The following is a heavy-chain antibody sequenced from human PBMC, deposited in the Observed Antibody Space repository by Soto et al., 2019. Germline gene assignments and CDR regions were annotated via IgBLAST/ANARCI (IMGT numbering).Heavy chain of an antibody. D-gene: IGHD3-22*01. CDR3: ARGPEGYYYDSSGYLFWPPDY. J-gene: IGHJ4*02. Sequence: QVQLVQSGAEVKKPGSSVKVSCKASGGTFSSYAISWVRQAPGQGLEWMGGIIPIFGTANYAQKFQGRVTTTADESTSTAYMELSSLRSEDTAVYYCARGPEGYYYDSSGYLFWPPDYWGQGTLVTVSS. CDR1: GGTFSSYA. V-gene: IGHV1-69*01. CDR2: IIPIFGTA.